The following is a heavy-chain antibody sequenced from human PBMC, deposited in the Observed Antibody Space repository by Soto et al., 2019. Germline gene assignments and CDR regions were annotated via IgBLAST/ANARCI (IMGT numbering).Heavy chain of an antibody. D-gene: IGHD6-19*01. CDR2: IYDSGST. V-gene: IGHV4-31*03. CDR3: ARVGWGGDS. CDR1: GGSISRSGYF. Sequence: PSETLSLTCTVSGGSISRSGYFWSWIRQHPGKGLEWIGYIYDSGSTYYNPSLKSRVSLSVDTSKNQFSLNLTSVTAADTAMYFCARVGWGGDSWGQGTLVTVSS. J-gene: IGHJ4*02.